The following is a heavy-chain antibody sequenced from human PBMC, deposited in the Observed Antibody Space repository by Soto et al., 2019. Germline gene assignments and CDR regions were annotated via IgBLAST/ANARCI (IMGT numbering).Heavy chain of an antibody. CDR2: ISGYNGDT. CDR1: GYTFSRYG. J-gene: IGHJ6*04. Sequence: QGQLVQSGPEVKKPGASVKVSCKTSGYTFSRYGISWVRQAPGQGLEWMGWISGYNGDTNYAQKGQGIVTMTMKPATDTAYMDLTRLTSDDTATYYGAKQGQPFFYIYGIAVCGEGTPATVSS. V-gene: IGHV1-18*01. CDR3: AKQGQPFFYIYGIAV. D-gene: IGHD3-3*01.